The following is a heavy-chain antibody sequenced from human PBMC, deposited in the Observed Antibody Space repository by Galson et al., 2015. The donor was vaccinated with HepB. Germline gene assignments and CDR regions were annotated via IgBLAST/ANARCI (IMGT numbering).Heavy chain of an antibody. CDR1: GDSVSSNSAA. CDR2: TYYRSKWYN. V-gene: IGHV6-1*01. Sequence: CAISGDSVSSNSAAWNWIRQSPSRGLEWLGRTYYRSKWYNDYAVSVKSRITINPDTSKNQFSLKLSSVTAADTTVYYCARWTGSGYYYGFDYWGQGTLVTVSS. D-gene: IGHD3-22*01. CDR3: ARWTGSGYYYGFDY. J-gene: IGHJ4*02.